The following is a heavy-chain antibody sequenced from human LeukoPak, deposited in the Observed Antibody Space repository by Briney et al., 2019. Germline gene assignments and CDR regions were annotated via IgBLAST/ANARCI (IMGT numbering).Heavy chain of an antibody. D-gene: IGHD2-15*01. CDR2: LYSDGST. V-gene: IGHV3-53*01. CDR3: AKGYCSGGSCYGELDY. CDR1: GFTVSRNY. J-gene: IGHJ4*02. Sequence: GGSLRLSCAASGFTVSRNYMSWVRQAPGKGLEWVSVLYSDGSTYHADSVKGRFTISRDNSKNTLYLQMNSLRAEDTAVYYCAKGYCSGGSCYGELDYWGQGTLVTVSS.